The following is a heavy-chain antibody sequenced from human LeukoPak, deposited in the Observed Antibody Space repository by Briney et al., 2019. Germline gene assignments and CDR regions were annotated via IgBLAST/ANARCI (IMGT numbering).Heavy chain of an antibody. CDR3: ARDSGIIGYSYGFGY. CDR1: GGTFSSYA. V-gene: IGHV1-69*13. J-gene: IGHJ4*02. D-gene: IGHD5-18*01. Sequence: SVKVSCKASGGTFSSYAISWVRQAPGQGLEWMGGIIPIFGTANYAQKFQGRVTITADESTSTAYMELSSLRSEDTAVYYCARDSGIIGYSYGFGYWGQGTLVTVSS. CDR2: IIPIFGTA.